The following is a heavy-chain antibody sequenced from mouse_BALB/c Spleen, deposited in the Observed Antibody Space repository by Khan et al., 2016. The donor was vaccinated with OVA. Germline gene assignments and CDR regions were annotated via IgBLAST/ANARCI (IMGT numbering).Heavy chain of an antibody. V-gene: IGHV14-3*02. CDR1: GFNFKDTS. CDR2: IDPANVNT. J-gene: IGHJ3*02. Sequence: EVQLQQSGAELVKPGASVKLSCTASGFNFKDTSMHWVKQRPEQVLEWIGRIDPANVNTKYDPKFQGKATITADTSSNTPYPQVSSMTSEDNGVYYCGRINAWGQGTTVTVSA. CDR3: GRINA.